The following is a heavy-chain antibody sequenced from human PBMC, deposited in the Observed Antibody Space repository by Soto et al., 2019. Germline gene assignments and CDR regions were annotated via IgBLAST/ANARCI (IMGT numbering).Heavy chain of an antibody. CDR3: ARAREGYYGSGSYYYYYYGMDV. D-gene: IGHD3-10*01. J-gene: IGHJ6*02. CDR1: GYTFTSYG. V-gene: IGHV1-18*01. Sequence: GASVKVSCKASGYTFTSYGISWVRQAPGQGLEWMGWISAYNGNTNYAQKLQGRVTITADESTSTAYMELSSLRSEDTAVYYCARAREGYYGSGSYYYYYYGMDVWGQGTTVTVSS. CDR2: ISAYNGNT.